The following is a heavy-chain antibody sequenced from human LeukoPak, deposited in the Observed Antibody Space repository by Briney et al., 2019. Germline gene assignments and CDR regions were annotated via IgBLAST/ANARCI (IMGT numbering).Heavy chain of an antibody. D-gene: IGHD6-13*01. CDR1: GGTFSSYA. CDR2: IIPIFGTA. J-gene: IGHJ5*02. V-gene: IGHV1-69*13. Sequence: ASVKVSCKASGGTFSSYAISWVRQAPGQGLEWMGGIIPIFGTANYAQKFQGRVTITADESTSTAYMELSSLRSEDTAVYYCARETARYSSSWYRYNNWFDPWGQGTLVTVSS. CDR3: ARETARYSSSWYRYNNWFDP.